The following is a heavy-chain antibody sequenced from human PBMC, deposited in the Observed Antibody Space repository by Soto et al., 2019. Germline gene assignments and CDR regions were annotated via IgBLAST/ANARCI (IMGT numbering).Heavy chain of an antibody. CDR1: GGSISSYY. CDR2: IYYSGST. D-gene: IGHD5-12*01. Sequence: SETLSLTCTVSGGSISSYYWSWIRQPPGKGLEWIGYIYYSGSTNYNPSLKSRVTISVDTSKNQFSLKLSSVTAADTAVYYCATFSGYGEANYYYYYYMDVWGKGTTVTVSS. CDR3: ATFSGYGEANYYYYYYMDV. V-gene: IGHV4-59*01. J-gene: IGHJ6*03.